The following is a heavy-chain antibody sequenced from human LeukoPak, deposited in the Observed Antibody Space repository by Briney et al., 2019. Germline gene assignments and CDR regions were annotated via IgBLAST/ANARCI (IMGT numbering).Heavy chain of an antibody. CDR3: ARGVPAAPTYYYYYMDV. CDR1: GGTFSSYA. D-gene: IGHD2-2*01. J-gene: IGHJ6*03. CDR2: IIPFFGTA. Sequence: SVKVSCKASGGTFSSYAISWVRQAPGQGLEWMGVIIPFFGTANYAQKFQGRVTITADESTSTAYMELSSLRSEDTAVYYCARGVPAAPTYYYYYMDVWGKGTTVTVSS. V-gene: IGHV1-69*13.